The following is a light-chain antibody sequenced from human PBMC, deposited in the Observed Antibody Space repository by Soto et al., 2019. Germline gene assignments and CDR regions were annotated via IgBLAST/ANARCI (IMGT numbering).Light chain of an antibody. Sequence: QSVLTQPPSASGTLGQRVTISCSGSSSNIGRNTVNWYHQLPGTAPQLLIYSDDQRPSGVPDRFSGSKWGTSASLAISRLQSEDETDYFCASWDDSLNGVVFGGGTKLTVL. CDR2: SDD. J-gene: IGLJ3*02. CDR1: SSNIGRNT. CDR3: ASWDDSLNGVV. V-gene: IGLV1-44*01.